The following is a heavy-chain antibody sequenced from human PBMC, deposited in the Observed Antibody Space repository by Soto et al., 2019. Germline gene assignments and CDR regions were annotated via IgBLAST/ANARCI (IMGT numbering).Heavy chain of an antibody. J-gene: IGHJ4*02. Sequence: QVQLVESGGGVVQPGRSLRLSCAASGFTFSSYAMHWVRQAPGKGLEWVAVISYDGSNKYYADSVKGRFTISRDNSKNTVYLQMNSLRAEDTAVYYCARPQYMAVDAFDYWGQGTLVTVSS. CDR1: GFTFSSYA. D-gene: IGHD6-19*01. CDR2: ISYDGSNK. CDR3: ARPQYMAVDAFDY. V-gene: IGHV3-30-3*01.